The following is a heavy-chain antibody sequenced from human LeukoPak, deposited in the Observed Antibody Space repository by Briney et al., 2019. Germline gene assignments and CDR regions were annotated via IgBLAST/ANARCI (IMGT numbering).Heavy chain of an antibody. CDR1: EFTFSSYA. CDR2: ISNSGGDT. J-gene: IGHJ1*01. CDR3: AQQLGYCSGGTCYFTY. Sequence: GGSLRLSCAASEFTFSSYAMSWVRQAPGKGLEWVAAISNSGGDTFYSDSGKGRFTIARDNSKNTLYLQMNSLRVDDTAVYYCAQQLGYCSGGTCYFTYWGQGTLVTVSS. V-gene: IGHV3-23*01. D-gene: IGHD2-15*01.